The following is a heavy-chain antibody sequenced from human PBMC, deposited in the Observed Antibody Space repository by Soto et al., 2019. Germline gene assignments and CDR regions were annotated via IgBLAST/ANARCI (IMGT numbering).Heavy chain of an antibody. V-gene: IGHV4-39*01. J-gene: IGHJ4*02. CDR3: ARVIAVAVNFDY. Sequence: PSETLSLTCTVSGGSISSSSYYWGWIRQPPGKGLEWIGSIYYSGSTYYNPSLKSRVTISVDTSKNQFSLKLSSVTAADTAVYYCARVIAVAVNFDYWGQGTLVTVSS. CDR2: IYYSGST. CDR1: GGSISSSSYY. D-gene: IGHD6-19*01.